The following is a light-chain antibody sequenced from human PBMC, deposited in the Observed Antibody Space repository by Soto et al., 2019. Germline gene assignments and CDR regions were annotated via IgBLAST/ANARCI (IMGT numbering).Light chain of an antibody. CDR3: QHWNDYSWT. J-gene: IGKJ1*01. V-gene: IGKV1-5*03. CDR1: QSISIW. Sequence: DLHMTQSPSTLSASVGDRVTITCRASQSISIWLAWYQQKPGKAHNLLIYKTSSLETGVPSRFSGSGSGTEFTLTISSLQPDDFATYYCQHWNDYSWTFGQGTKVEVK. CDR2: KTS.